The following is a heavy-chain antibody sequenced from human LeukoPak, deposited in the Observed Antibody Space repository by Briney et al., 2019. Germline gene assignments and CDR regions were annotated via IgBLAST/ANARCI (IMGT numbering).Heavy chain of an antibody. V-gene: IGHV3-23*01. CDR3: ARDLTTVPELEFGLNY. Sequence: PGGSLRLSCAASGFTFSSYAMYWVRQAPGKGLEWVSVISGSGGSTYYADSVKGRFTISRDNSKNTLYLQMNSLRAEDTAVYYCARDLTTVPELEFGLNYWGQGTLVTVSS. D-gene: IGHD4-17*01. J-gene: IGHJ4*02. CDR2: ISGSGGST. CDR1: GFTFSSYA.